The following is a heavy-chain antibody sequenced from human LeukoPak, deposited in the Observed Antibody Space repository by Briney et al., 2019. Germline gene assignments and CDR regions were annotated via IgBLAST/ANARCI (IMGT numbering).Heavy chain of an antibody. D-gene: IGHD3-10*01. CDR2: ISGSGAST. J-gene: IGHJ4*02. CDR1: GFTFSSYS. Sequence: GGSLRLSCAASGFTFSSYSMSWVRQAPGKGLEWVSVISGSGASTYYADSVKGRFTISRDNSKNTLYLQMNSLRAEDTAAYYCAKVRFGVTARYYFDYWGQGTLVTVSS. V-gene: IGHV3-23*01. CDR3: AKVRFGVTARYYFDY.